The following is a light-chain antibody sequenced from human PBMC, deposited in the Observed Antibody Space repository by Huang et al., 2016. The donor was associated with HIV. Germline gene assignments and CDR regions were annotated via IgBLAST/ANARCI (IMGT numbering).Light chain of an antibody. CDR3: QQYNNWLGT. Sequence: EIVMTQSPATLSVSPGERATLSCRASQSVSINLAWYQQKPGQAPRLLIDGASTRATGIPARFSGSGSGTEFTLTISSLQSEDFAVYYCQQYNNWLGTFGQGTKLEIK. V-gene: IGKV3-15*01. CDR2: GAS. J-gene: IGKJ2*01. CDR1: QSVSIN.